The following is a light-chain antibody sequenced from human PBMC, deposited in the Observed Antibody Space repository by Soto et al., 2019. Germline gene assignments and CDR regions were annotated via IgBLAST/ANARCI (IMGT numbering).Light chain of an antibody. J-gene: IGLJ3*02. CDR1: SSDVGAYNY. Sequence: QSALTQPPSASGSPGQSVTISCTGTSSDVGAYNYVSWYQQHAGEAPKLVIYEVTKRPSGVPDRFSGSKSANTASLTVSGPQAEDESYYYCCSCGSSSTWVFGGGTKVTVL. V-gene: IGLV2-8*01. CDR3: CSCGSSSTWV. CDR2: EVT.